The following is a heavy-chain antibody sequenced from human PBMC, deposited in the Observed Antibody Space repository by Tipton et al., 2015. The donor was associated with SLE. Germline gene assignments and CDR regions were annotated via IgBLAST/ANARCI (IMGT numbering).Heavy chain of an antibody. Sequence: SGFTFSSYDMHWVRQAPGKGLEWVAVIWYDGSNKYYADSVKGRFTISRDNSKNTLYLQMNSLRAEDTAVYYCAKEERIFGVVTNWGQGTLVTVSS. V-gene: IGHV3-33*06. CDR1: GFTFSSYD. CDR3: AKEERIFGVVTN. J-gene: IGHJ4*02. D-gene: IGHD3-3*01. CDR2: IWYDGSNK.